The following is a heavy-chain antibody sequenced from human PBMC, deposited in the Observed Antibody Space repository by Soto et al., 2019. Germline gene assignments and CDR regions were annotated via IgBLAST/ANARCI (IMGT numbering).Heavy chain of an antibody. J-gene: IGHJ6*02. CDR2: ISGYDGRT. CDR3: AREGDVPYYYYGMDV. Sequence: QVHLVQSGAEVKKPGASVKVSCETSGYTFTRYGISWVRQAPGQGLEWMGWISGYDGRTNFAQKVQDRVTMTTDTSTRTVYMELRSLSSDDTAVYYCAREGDVPYYYYGMDVWGQGTTVTVSS. CDR1: GYTFTRYG. D-gene: IGHD2-21*02. V-gene: IGHV1-18*01.